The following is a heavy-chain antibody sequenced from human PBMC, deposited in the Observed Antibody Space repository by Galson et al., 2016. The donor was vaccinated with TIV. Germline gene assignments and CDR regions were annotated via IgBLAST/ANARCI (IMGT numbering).Heavy chain of an antibody. CDR2: ISVYNGNT. V-gene: IGHV1-18*01. D-gene: IGHD6-25*01. Sequence: SVKVSCKASGYIFNNFGVSWVRQAPGQGLEWMAWISVYNGNTNYAQSLQGRVTLTTDTSTSTAYMELRSLRSDDTAVYYCARDTLSLLAAATMDYWGQGTLVTVSS. CDR3: ARDTLSLLAAATMDY. CDR1: GYIFNNFG. J-gene: IGHJ4*02.